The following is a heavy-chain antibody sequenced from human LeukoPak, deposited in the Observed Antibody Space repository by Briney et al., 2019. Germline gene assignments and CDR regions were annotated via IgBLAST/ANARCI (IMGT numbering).Heavy chain of an antibody. D-gene: IGHD3-9*01. CDR3: ASGGLVSRYLDH. J-gene: IGHJ4*02. Sequence: SETLSLTCAVSGGSISSSTWRTWVRLPPGKGLEWIGEVFHSGSTNLNPSLKSRLTLSVDESKHEFSLKLTSVTAADTAVYYCASGGLVSRYLDHWGQGILVTVSS. CDR2: VFHSGST. V-gene: IGHV4-4*02. CDR1: GGSISSSTW.